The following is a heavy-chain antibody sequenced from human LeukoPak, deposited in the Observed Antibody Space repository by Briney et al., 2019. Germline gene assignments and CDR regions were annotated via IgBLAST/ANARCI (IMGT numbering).Heavy chain of an antibody. CDR3: AELGITMIGGV. CDR2: ISGSGGST. J-gene: IGHJ6*04. Sequence: GGSLRLSCAASGFTFSSYAMNWVRQAPGKGLEWVSSISGSGGSTYYADSVKGRFTISRDNSKNTLYLQMNSLRAEDTAVYYCAELGITMIGGVWGKGTTVTISS. CDR1: GFTFSSYA. D-gene: IGHD3-10*02. V-gene: IGHV3-23*01.